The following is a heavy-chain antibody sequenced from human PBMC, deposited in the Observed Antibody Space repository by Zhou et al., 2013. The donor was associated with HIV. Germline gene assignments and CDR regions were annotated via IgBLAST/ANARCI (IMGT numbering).Heavy chain of an antibody. D-gene: IGHD3-22*01. CDR1: GYTFTTYD. Sequence: QVQLVQSGTEVKKPGASVKVSCKASGYTFTTYDINWVRQATGHGLEWMGWMNARSGTTGYAQKFQGRVTMTRDPSINTAYMELSSLTSEDTAMYYCAKGYYYDSSGYSSSSEFFLHWGQGTLVTVSS. V-gene: IGHV1-8*02. J-gene: IGHJ1*01. CDR3: AKGYYYDSSGYSSSSEFFLH. CDR2: MNARSGTT.